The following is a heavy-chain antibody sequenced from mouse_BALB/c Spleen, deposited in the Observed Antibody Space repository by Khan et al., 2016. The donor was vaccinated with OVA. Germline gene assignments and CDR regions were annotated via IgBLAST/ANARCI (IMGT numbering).Heavy chain of an antibody. CDR2: IDPANGNT. CDR3: AKGGQFAY. D-gene: IGHD3-3*01. J-gene: IGHJ3*01. V-gene: IGHV14-3*02. CDR1: GFNIKDTY. Sequence: VQLKQSGAELVKPGASVKLSCTASGFNIKDTYMHWVKQRPEQGLEWIGRIDPANGNTKYDPKFQGKATITADTSSNTAYLQLSSLTSEDTAVYYCAKGGQFAYWGQGTLVTVSA.